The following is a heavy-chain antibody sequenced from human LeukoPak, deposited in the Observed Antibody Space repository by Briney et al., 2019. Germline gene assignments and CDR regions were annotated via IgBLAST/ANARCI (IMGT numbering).Heavy chain of an antibody. CDR1: GVSLSNTY. V-gene: IGHV3-53*01. CDR2: IYSGGNT. Sequence: PGGPLRLSCAASGVSLSNTYMLWVRHAPGKGLEWVSIIYSGGNTYYADSVKGRFTISRDNSKNTLYLQMNRLRPEDTAVYYCARGTVTAPDYWGQGTLVTVSS. CDR3: ARGTVTAPDY. D-gene: IGHD2-21*02. J-gene: IGHJ4*02.